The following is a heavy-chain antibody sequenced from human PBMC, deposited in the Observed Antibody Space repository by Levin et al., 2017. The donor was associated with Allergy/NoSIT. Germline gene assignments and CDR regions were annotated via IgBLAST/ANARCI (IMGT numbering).Heavy chain of an antibody. CDR2: IDPSDSYT. V-gene: IGHV5-10-1*01. J-gene: IGHJ5*02. CDR3: ATDVGSGWLQGWFDP. Sequence: PGGSLRLSCKGSGYSFTSYWISWVRQMPGKGLEWMGRIDPSDSYTNYSPSFQGHVTISADKSISTAYLQWSSLKASDTAMYYCATDVGSGWLQGWFDPWGQGTLVTVSS. CDR1: GYSFTSYW. D-gene: IGHD6-19*01.